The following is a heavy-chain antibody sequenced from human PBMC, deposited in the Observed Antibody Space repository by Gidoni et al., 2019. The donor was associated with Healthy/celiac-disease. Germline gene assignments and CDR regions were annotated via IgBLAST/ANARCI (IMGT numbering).Heavy chain of an antibody. J-gene: IGHJ4*02. D-gene: IGHD3-22*01. CDR1: GFTFADSG. CDR3: ARGYDSSGYYGPWGY. Sequence: EVQLVESGGGVVRPGGSLSQSCSASGFTFADSGMCWVRQAPGKGLEWVSGINWNGGSTGYADSVKGRFTISRDNAKNSLYLQMNSLRAEDTALYYCARGYDSSGYYGPWGYWGQGTLVTVSS. V-gene: IGHV3-20*04. CDR2: INWNGGST.